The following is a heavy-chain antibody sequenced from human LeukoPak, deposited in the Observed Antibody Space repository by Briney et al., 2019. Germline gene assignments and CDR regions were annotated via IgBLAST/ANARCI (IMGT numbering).Heavy chain of an antibody. D-gene: IGHD3-10*01. Sequence: SETLSLTCAVSGGSISSSNWWSWVRQPPGKGLEWIGEIYHSGIAYYNPSLKSRVTISIDKSNNQLSLDLSSVTAADTAVYYCARGTRDYYGMDVWGQGTTVTVSS. CDR1: GGSISSSNW. J-gene: IGHJ6*02. V-gene: IGHV4-4*02. CDR2: IYHSGIA. CDR3: ARGTRDYYGMDV.